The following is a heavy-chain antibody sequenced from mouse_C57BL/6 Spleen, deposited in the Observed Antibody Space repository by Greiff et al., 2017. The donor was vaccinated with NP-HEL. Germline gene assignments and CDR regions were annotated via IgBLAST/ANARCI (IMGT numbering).Heavy chain of an antibody. J-gene: IGHJ3*01. Sequence: DVQLQESGPELVKPGASVKMSCKASGYTFTDYNMHWVKQSHGKSLEWIGYINPNNGGTSYNQKFKGKATLTVNKSSSTAYMELHSLTSQDSAVYDCAGMEICDGYYGFAYWGQGTLVTVSA. CDR3: AGMEICDGYYGFAY. V-gene: IGHV1-22*01. CDR2: INPNNGGT. D-gene: IGHD2-3*01. CDR1: GYTFTDYN.